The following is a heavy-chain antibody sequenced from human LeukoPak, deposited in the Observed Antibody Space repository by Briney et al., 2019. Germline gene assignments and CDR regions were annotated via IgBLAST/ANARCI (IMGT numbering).Heavy chain of an antibody. V-gene: IGHV3-21*06. CDR2: ISSGSSYI. CDR3: ARGVKTIAARPPYFDY. CDR1: GFTFSSYN. Sequence: GGSLRLSCAASGFTFSSYNMNWVRQAPGKGLEWVSSISSGSSYIYYADSVKGRFTISRDNAKNTLYLKMNSLRAEDTAVYYCARGVKTIAARPPYFDYWGQGTLVTVSS. D-gene: IGHD6-6*01. J-gene: IGHJ4*02.